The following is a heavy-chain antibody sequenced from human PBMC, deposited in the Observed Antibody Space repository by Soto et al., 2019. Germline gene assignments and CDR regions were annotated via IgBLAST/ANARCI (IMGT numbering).Heavy chain of an antibody. CDR3: ARDLSRNSPAYYYYYGMDV. V-gene: IGHV1-2*04. CDR1: GYTFTGYY. J-gene: IGHJ6*02. Sequence: ASVKVSCKASGYTFTGYYMHWVRQAPGQGLEWMGWINPNSGGTNYAQKFQGWVTMTRDTSISTAYMELSRLRSDDTAVYYCARDLSRNSPAYYYYYGMDVWGQGTTVTVSS. D-gene: IGHD2-2*01. CDR2: INPNSGGT.